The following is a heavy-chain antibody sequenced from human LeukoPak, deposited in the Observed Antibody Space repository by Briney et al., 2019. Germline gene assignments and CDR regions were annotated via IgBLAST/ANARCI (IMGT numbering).Heavy chain of an antibody. CDR2: INPNSGAT. V-gene: IGHV1-2*02. D-gene: IGHD6-19*01. CDR1: GYTFTGHY. CDR3: AKWRGYASDWSGPFDD. Sequence: ASVKVSCKASGYTFTGHYIHWVRQAPGQGLEWMGWINPNSGATKYEQKFQGRVTMTRDTSISTAYMGLSRLISEDTAVYYCAKWRGYASDWSGPFDDWGQGTLVTVSS. J-gene: IGHJ4*02.